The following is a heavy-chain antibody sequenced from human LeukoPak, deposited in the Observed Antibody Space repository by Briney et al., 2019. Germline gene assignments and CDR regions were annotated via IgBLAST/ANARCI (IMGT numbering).Heavy chain of an antibody. CDR1: GFTFSNFW. Sequence: GGSLRLSCAPSGFTFSNFWMSWVRQAPGKGLEWVASVKQDGSEKYYVDSVKGRFTISRDNAKNSLFLQMNSLRAEDTAVYFCARSGDYGDDYWGQGTLVTVSS. V-gene: IGHV3-7*01. D-gene: IGHD3-16*01. CDR2: VKQDGSEK. CDR3: ARSGDYGDDY. J-gene: IGHJ4*02.